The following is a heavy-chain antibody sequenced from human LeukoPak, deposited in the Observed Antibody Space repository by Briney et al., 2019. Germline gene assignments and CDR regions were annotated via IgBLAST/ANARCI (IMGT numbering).Heavy chain of an antibody. CDR3: ARGGVITILAPFRYFDL. V-gene: IGHV1-69*05. J-gene: IGHJ2*01. D-gene: IGHD3-3*01. CDR1: GGTFSSYA. CDR2: IIPIFGTA. Sequence: SVKVSCKASGGTFSSYAISWVRQAPGQGLEWMGGIIPIFGTANYAQKFQGRVTITTDESTSTAYMELSSLRSEDTAVYYCARGGVITILAPFRYFDLWGRGTLVTVSS.